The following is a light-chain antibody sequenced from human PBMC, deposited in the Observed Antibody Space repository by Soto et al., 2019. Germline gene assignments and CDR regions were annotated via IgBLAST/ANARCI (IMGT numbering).Light chain of an antibody. CDR1: QSVSTF. V-gene: IGKV3-11*01. CDR2: DTS. J-gene: IGKJ2*01. CDR3: QQRSNWTRYT. Sequence: EIVLTQSPATLSLSPGERATLSCRASQSVSTFLAWYQQKPGQAPRLLIYDTSNRATGIPPRFSGSGSGTDFTLTISSLEPQAFAVYYCQQRSNWTRYTFGQGTKLEIK.